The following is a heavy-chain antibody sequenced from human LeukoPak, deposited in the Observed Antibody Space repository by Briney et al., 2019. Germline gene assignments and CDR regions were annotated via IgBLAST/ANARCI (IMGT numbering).Heavy chain of an antibody. Sequence: GASVKVSCKASGYTFTSYGISWVRQAPGQGLEWMGWISAYNGNTNYAQKLQGRVTMTTDTSTSTAYMELSSLRSDDTAVYYCARDQPYSSGWYGDAFDIWGQGTMVTVSS. CDR1: GYTFTSYG. J-gene: IGHJ3*02. D-gene: IGHD6-19*01. CDR3: ARDQPYSSGWYGDAFDI. CDR2: ISAYNGNT. V-gene: IGHV1-18*01.